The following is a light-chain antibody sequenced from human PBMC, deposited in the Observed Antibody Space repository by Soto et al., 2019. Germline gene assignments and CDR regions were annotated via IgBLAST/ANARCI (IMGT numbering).Light chain of an antibody. Sequence: QSVLTQPPSASGSPGQSVTISCTGTTSDIGGNNHVSWYQQHPGKAPRFLIYEVSKRPSGVPDRFSGSKSGNTASLTVSGLQADDEADYYCSSYAGSNTYVLFGGGTKLTVL. CDR1: TSDIGGNNH. V-gene: IGLV2-8*01. J-gene: IGLJ2*01. CDR2: EVS. CDR3: SSYAGSNTYVL.